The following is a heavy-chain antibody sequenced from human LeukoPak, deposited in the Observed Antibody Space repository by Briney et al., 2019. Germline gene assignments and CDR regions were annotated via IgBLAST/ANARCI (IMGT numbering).Heavy chain of an antibody. V-gene: IGHV3-21*01. CDR2: IGSSSSYI. CDR1: GFTFSSYS. Sequence: GGSLRLSCAASGFTFSSYSMNWVRQAPGKGLEWVSSIGSSSSYIYYADSVKGRFTISRDNAKNSLYLQMNSLRAEDTAVYYCASMVRGVMSDYWGQGTLVTVSS. J-gene: IGHJ4*02. CDR3: ASMVRGVMSDY. D-gene: IGHD3-10*01.